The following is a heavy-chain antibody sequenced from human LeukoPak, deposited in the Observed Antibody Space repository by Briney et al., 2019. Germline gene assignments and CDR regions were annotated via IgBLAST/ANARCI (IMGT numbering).Heavy chain of an antibody. V-gene: IGHV3-73*01. CDR2: IRSKANSYAT. D-gene: IGHD1-1*01. CDR3: TRGSNWNGDCDL. Sequence: GGSLRLSCAASGFTFSGSAMHWVRQAPGKGLEWVGRIRSKANSYATAYAASVKGRFTISRDDSKNTADLQMNSLKTEDTGWMYCTRGSNWNGDCDLWGRGPLLTVSS. J-gene: IGHJ2*01. CDR1: GFTFSGSA.